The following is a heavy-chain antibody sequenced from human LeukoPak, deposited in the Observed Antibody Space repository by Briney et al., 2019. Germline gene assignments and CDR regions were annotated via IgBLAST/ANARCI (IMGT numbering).Heavy chain of an antibody. CDR1: GFTFNNYA. D-gene: IGHD6-13*01. V-gene: IGHV3-23*01. J-gene: IGHJ4*02. CDR2: ISGGDNT. Sequence: GSLRLSCAASGFTFNNYAMSWVRQAPGKGLEWVSAISGGDNTYHADSVKGRFTISRDNSKNTLHLQMNSLRAEDTAVYYCARHLEQLLAYFVYWGQGALVTVSS. CDR3: ARHLEQLLAYFVY.